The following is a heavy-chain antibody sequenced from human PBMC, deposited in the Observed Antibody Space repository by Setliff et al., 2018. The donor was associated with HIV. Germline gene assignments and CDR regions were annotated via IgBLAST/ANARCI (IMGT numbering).Heavy chain of an antibody. J-gene: IGHJ4*02. V-gene: IGHV4-38-2*01. CDR3: ARVGGRTGYSSSSDK. Sequence: SETLSLTCAVSGFSVSSGYYWGWIRQPPGKGLEWIGTIYHSGSTYYSPSLMSRVTISVDTSKNQISLKLKSVTAADTAVYYCARVGGRTGYSSSSDKWGQGTLVTVSS. CDR1: GFSVSSGYY. D-gene: IGHD6-13*01. CDR2: IYHSGST.